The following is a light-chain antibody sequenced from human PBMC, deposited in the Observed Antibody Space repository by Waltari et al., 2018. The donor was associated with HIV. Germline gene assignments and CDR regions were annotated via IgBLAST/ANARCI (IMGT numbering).Light chain of an antibody. CDR1: QSVSKR. J-gene: IGKJ1*01. V-gene: IGKV3-11*01. CDR2: DVS. CDR3: QQRGNWPPWT. Sequence: EIVLTQSPATLSLSPGERATLSCRASQSVSKRLAWYQQKPGQAPRLLIYDVSSRATGIPARFSGSGSGTNFTLTIRGLEPEECGVYYCQQRGNWPPWTFGQGTKVEIK.